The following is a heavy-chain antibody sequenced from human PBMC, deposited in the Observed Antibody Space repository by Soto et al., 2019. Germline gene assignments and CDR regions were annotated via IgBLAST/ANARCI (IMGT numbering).Heavy chain of an antibody. D-gene: IGHD6-19*01. CDR2: IYYSGST. CDR1: GGSISSYY. Sequence: SETLSLTCTVSGGSISSYYWSWIRQPPGKGLEWIGYIYYSGSTNYNPSLKSRVTISVDTSKNQFSLKLSSVTAADTAVYYCARVIAVDGTFFDYWGQGTRVTVSS. CDR3: ARVIAVDGTFFDY. V-gene: IGHV4-59*01. J-gene: IGHJ4*02.